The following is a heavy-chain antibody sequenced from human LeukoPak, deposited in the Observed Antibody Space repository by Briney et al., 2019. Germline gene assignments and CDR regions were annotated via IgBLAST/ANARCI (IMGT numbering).Heavy chain of an antibody. CDR1: GGSISSYY. J-gene: IGHJ3*02. CDR3: ARGVRYYDSSGYNAFDI. D-gene: IGHD3-22*01. V-gene: IGHV4-59*01. Sequence: PSETLSLTCTVSGGSISSYYWSWIRQPPGKGLEWIGYSYYNGSTNYNPSLKIRVTISVDTSKNQFSLKLSSVTAADTAVYYCARGVRYYDSSGYNAFDIWGQGTMVTVSS. CDR2: SYYNGST.